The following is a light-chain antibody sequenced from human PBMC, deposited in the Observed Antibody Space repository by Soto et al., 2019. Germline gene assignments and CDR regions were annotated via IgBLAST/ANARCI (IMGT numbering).Light chain of an antibody. Sequence: QSALTQPASLSGSPGQSITISCTGTSSDVGGYNYVSWYQQHSGKAPKLMIYDVSNRPSGVSNRFSGSKSGNTASLTISGLQSEDEADYYCGSYASSSTLYVFGTGTQVTVL. J-gene: IGLJ1*01. CDR2: DVS. CDR3: GSYASSSTLYV. V-gene: IGLV2-14*01. CDR1: SSDVGGYNY.